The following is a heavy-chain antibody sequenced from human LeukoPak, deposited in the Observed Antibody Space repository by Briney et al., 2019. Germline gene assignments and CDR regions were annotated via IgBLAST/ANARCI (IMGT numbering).Heavy chain of an antibody. J-gene: IGHJ4*02. CDR2: ISFDGGHR. Sequence: GRSLRLSCEASGFTFSSYSMQWVRQAPGKGLEWVAVISFDGGHRYYADSVRGRFTISRDNSKNTLYLQMNSLRPEDTALYYCARPRTIAAAGIFGAFDYWGQGTLVTVSS. CDR1: GFTFSSYS. CDR3: ARPRTIAAAGIFGAFDY. V-gene: IGHV3-30-3*01. D-gene: IGHD6-13*01.